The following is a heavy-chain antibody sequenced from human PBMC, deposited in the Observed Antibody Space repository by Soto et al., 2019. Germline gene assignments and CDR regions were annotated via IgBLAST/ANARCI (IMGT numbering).Heavy chain of an antibody. D-gene: IGHD2-21*02. CDR3: TTDLAYCGGDCSSYYYYGMDV. CDR2: IKSKTDGGTT. CDR1: GFTFSNAW. V-gene: IGHV3-15*07. J-gene: IGHJ6*02. Sequence: GGSLRLSCAASGFTFSNAWMNWVRQAPGKGLEWVGRIKSKTDGGTTDYAAPVKGRFTISRDDSKNTLYLQMNSLKTEDTAVYYCTTDLAYCGGDCSSYYYYGMDVWGQGTTVTVSS.